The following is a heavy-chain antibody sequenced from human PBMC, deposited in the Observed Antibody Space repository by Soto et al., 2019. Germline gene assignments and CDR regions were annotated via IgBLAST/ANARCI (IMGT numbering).Heavy chain of an antibody. CDR3: LSQRTSVLAQAFFDY. CDR1: GGSVSNSNYY. J-gene: IGHJ4*02. CDR2: VYYRGRS. Sequence: PSETLSLTCTVSGGSVSNSNYYWGWIRQSPGKGLEWIGSVYYRGRSYSKSSVKSRVTISVDTSKNQFSLNLNSVTASDTAVYYCLSQRTSVLAQAFFDYWGPGALATVSS. V-gene: IGHV4-39*01. D-gene: IGHD2-8*01.